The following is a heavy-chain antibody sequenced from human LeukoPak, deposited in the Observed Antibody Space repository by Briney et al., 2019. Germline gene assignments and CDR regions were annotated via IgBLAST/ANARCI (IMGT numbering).Heavy chain of an antibody. D-gene: IGHD2-8*02. J-gene: IGHJ4*02. Sequence: GGSLRLSCAASGFTFSSYAMSWVRQAPGKGLEWVSAISGSGGSTYYADSVKGRFTISRDNAKNSLYLQMNSLRAEDTAVYYCARGWGKLDYWGQGTLVTVSS. CDR2: ISGSGGST. CDR3: ARGWGKLDY. V-gene: IGHV3-23*01. CDR1: GFTFSSYA.